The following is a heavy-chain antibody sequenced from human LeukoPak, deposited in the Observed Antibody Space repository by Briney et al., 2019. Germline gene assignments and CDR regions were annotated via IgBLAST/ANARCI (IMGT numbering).Heavy chain of an antibody. CDR3: AREDYYDSSGSPFDY. CDR2: INPNSGGT. V-gene: IGHV1-2*02. CDR1: GYTFTGYY. J-gene: IGHJ4*02. Sequence: ASVKVSCKASGYTFTGYYMHWVRQAPGQGLEWMGWINPNSGGTNYAQKFQGRVTMTTDTSTSTAYMELRSLRSDDTAVYYCAREDYYDSSGSPFDYWGQGTLVTVSS. D-gene: IGHD3-22*01.